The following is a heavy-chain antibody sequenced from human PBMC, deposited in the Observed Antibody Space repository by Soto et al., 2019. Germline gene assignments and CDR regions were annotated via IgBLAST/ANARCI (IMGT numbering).Heavy chain of an antibody. CDR3: AREGVDKSGYYWDAFDI. D-gene: IGHD3-3*01. CDR1: GFTFSRHA. CDR2: ISYDGSKK. Sequence: QVQMVESGGGVVQPGRSLRLSCAASGFTFSRHAMHWVRQAPGKGLEWVAVISYDGSKKYYADSVKGRFTNSRDNSKNTLYLQMNSLRAEDTAVYYCAREGVDKSGYYWDAFDIWGQGTMVTVSS. V-gene: IGHV3-30-3*01. J-gene: IGHJ3*02.